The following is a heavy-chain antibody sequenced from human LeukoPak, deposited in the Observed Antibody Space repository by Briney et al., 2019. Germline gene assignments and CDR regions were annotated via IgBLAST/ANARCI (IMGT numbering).Heavy chain of an antibody. CDR2: TSGSGTTT. CDR3: ARGRGGDYVPSRFDY. V-gene: IGHV3-23*01. J-gene: IGHJ4*02. CDR1: GFTFSNYV. Sequence: PGGSLRLSCAASGFTFSNYVMNWVRQAPGKGLEWVSGTSGSGTTTAYADSVKGRFTISRDNSKNTLYLQMNSLRVEDTAVYYCARGRGGDYVPSRFDYWGQGTLVTVSS. D-gene: IGHD4-17*01.